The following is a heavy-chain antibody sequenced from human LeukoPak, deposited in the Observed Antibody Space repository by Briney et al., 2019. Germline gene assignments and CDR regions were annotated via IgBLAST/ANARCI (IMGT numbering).Heavy chain of an antibody. CDR3: ARVGSAAATADY. CDR1: GYTFTTYY. CDR2: INPRGGST. D-gene: IGHD6-25*01. V-gene: IGHV1-46*01. Sequence: ASVKVSCKASGYTFTTYYMHWMRQTPGQGPEWMGIINPRGGSTDYSQKFQGRITMTSDTSTSTVYMELSSLRSDDTAVYFCARVGSAAATADYWGQGTLVTVSS. J-gene: IGHJ4*02.